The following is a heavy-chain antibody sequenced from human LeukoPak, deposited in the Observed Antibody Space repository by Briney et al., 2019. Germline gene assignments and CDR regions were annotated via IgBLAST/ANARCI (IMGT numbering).Heavy chain of an antibody. J-gene: IGHJ4*02. Sequence: ASVKVSCKASGYTFTGYYMHWVRQAPGQGLEWMGWISAYNGNTNYAQKLQGRVTMTTDTSTSTAYMELRSLRSDDTAVYYCARASIAEGDWGQGTLVTVSS. CDR2: ISAYNGNT. CDR1: GYTFTGYY. D-gene: IGHD6-6*01. CDR3: ARASIAEGD. V-gene: IGHV1-18*04.